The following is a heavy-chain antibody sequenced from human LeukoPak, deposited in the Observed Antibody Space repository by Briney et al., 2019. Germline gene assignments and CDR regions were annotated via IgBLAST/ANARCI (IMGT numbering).Heavy chain of an antibody. CDR2: INAGNGNT. CDR3: ARDDSGDSVWLTYNWFDL. J-gene: IGHJ5*02. CDR1: GYTFSSYP. V-gene: IGHV1-3*01. D-gene: IGHD4-17*01. Sequence: GASVKVSCKASGYTFSSYPLHWVRQVPGQRLEWMGWINAGNGNTRYSQKFQGRVTITRDTSASIAYMELSSLRSEDTAVYYCARDDSGDSVWLTYNWFDLWGQGTLVTVSS.